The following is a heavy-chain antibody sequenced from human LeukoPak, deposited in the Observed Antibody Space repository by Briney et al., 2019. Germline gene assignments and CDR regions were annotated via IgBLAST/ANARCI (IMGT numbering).Heavy chain of an antibody. CDR3: ARRIAARPNWFDP. J-gene: IGHJ5*02. Sequence: GESLQISCQGSGSSFTSYWIGWVRQMPGKGLEWMGIIYPGDSDTRYSPSFQGQVTISADKSISTAYLQWSSLKASDTAMYYCARRIAARPNWFDPWGQGTLVTVSS. CDR1: GSSFTSYW. D-gene: IGHD6-6*01. V-gene: IGHV5-51*01. CDR2: IYPGDSDT.